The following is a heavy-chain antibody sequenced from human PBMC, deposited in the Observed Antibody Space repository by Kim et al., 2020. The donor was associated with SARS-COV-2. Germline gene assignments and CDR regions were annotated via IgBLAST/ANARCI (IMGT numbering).Heavy chain of an antibody. CDR3: ATVVFYYYAGYFKN. CDR1: GYTVTYIY. D-gene: IGHD3-16*01. CDR2: IYSGWNT. Sequence: GGSLRLSCAASGYTVTYIYMGWVRQAPGKGLELVSFIYSGWNTIYADSVKGRLIISRDHSKNTLYLQINSLRAEDTAVYYCATVVFYYYAGYFKNCAQGT. V-gene: IGHV3-66*01. J-gene: IGHJ1*01.